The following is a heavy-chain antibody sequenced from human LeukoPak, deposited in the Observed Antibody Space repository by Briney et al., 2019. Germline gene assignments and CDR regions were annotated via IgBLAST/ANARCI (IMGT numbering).Heavy chain of an antibody. CDR1: GGSISSSIYY. V-gene: IGHV4-39*07. Sequence: PSETLSLTCIVSGGSISSSIYYWAWVRQPPGKGLEWIGTVFYNGATQYSPSLRSRVTISIDTSTNQFSLKLTSVTAADTAMYYCAASPPGAFDIWGQGTMVTVSS. CDR2: VFYNGAT. CDR3: AASPPGAFDI. D-gene: IGHD3-16*01. J-gene: IGHJ3*02.